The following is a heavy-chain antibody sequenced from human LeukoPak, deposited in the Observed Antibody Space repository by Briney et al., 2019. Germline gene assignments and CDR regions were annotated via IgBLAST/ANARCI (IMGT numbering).Heavy chain of an antibody. V-gene: IGHV4-39*07. D-gene: IGHD5-12*01. CDR2: IYYSGST. Sequence: SETLSLTCTVSGGSISSSNYYWGWIRQPPGNGLEWIGTIYYSGSTYYNPSLKSRVTISVDTSKNQFSLNLSSVTAADTAIYYCARDWSMSGSYFDPWGQGTLVTVSS. CDR1: GGSISSSNYY. J-gene: IGHJ5*02. CDR3: ARDWSMSGSYFDP.